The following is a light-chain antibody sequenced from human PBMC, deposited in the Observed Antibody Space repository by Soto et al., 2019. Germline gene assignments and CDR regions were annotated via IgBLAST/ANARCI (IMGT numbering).Light chain of an antibody. V-gene: IGLV2-14*01. CDR3: SSYTSSSTLV. J-gene: IGLJ2*01. Sequence: QSALTKPASVSGSPGQSITISCTGTSSDVGGYNYVSWYQHHPGKAPKLMIYEVSNRPSGISNRFTGSKSGNTASLTLSGLQAEDEADYYCSSYTSSSTLVFGGGTKVTVL. CDR1: SSDVGGYNY. CDR2: EVS.